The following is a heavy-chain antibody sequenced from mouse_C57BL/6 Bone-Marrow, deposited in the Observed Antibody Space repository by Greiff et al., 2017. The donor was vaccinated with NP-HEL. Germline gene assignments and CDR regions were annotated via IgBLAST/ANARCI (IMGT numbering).Heavy chain of an antibody. J-gene: IGHJ2*01. CDR2: IDPSDSYP. Sequence: VQLQQPGAELVRPGTSVKLSCKASGYTFTSYWMHWVKQRPGQGLEWIGVIDPSDSYPNYNQKFKGKATLTVDTSSSTAYMQLSSLTSEDSAVYYCARSEDYYGSSSYFDDWGQGTTLTVSS. CDR3: ARSEDYYGSSSYFDD. V-gene: IGHV1-59*01. CDR1: GYTFTSYW. D-gene: IGHD1-1*01.